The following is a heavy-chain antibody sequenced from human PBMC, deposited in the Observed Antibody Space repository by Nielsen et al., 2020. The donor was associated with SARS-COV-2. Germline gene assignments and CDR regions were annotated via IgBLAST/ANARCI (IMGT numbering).Heavy chain of an antibody. Sequence: SETLSLTCTVSGGSISSSSYYWGWIRQPPGKGLEWIGSIYYSGSTYYNPSLKSRVTISVDTSKNQFSLKLSSVTAADTAVYYCARVTAEGTAMAYFDYWGQGTLVTVSS. J-gene: IGHJ4*02. D-gene: IGHD5-18*01. CDR2: IYYSGST. CDR1: GGSISSSSYY. CDR3: ARVTAEGTAMAYFDY. V-gene: IGHV4-39*01.